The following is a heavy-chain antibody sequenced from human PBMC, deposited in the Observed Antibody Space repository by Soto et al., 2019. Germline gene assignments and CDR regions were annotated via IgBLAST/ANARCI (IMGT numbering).Heavy chain of an antibody. CDR2: IYYSGST. V-gene: IGHV4-39*01. CDR3: ARHLEGGPHAFDI. Sequence: KLPETLSLTCTVSGGSISSSSYYWDWIRQPPGKGMEWIGSIYYSGSTYYNPSLKSRVTISVDTSKNQFSLKLSSVTAADTAVYYCARHLEGGPHAFDIWGQGTMVTVSS. CDR1: GGSISSSSYY. D-gene: IGHD1-26*01. J-gene: IGHJ3*02.